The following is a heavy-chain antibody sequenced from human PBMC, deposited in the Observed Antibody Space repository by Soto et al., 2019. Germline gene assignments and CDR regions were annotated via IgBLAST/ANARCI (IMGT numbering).Heavy chain of an antibody. CDR2: IFYSGST. CDR3: ARAPPGGLTIFGVAPVGGFDY. J-gene: IGHJ4*02. D-gene: IGHD3-3*01. Sequence: PSETLSLTCTFSGGSISNYYWSWIRQPPGRGLEWIGHIFYSGSTNYNPALKSRVTMTRDTSTSTVYMELSSLRSEDTAVYYCARAPPGGLTIFGVAPVGGFDYWGQGTLVTVSS. CDR1: GGSISNYY. V-gene: IGHV4-59*01.